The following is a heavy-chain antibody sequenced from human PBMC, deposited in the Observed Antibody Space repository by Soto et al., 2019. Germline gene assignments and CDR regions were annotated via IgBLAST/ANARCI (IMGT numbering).Heavy chain of an antibody. D-gene: IGHD5-18*01. V-gene: IGHV3-23*01. Sequence: EAQLLESGGGLVQPGGSLRLSCAATGFNFASYAMGWVRQAPGKGLEWVSGVSGSGGSPYYADSVKGRLTISKDKSKNTLYLDLNNLRSEDTAVYFCVKGKESGYRGAFDSWGQGTMVTVSS. CDR2: VSGSGGSP. J-gene: IGHJ4*02. CDR3: VKGKESGYRGAFDS. CDR1: GFNFASYA.